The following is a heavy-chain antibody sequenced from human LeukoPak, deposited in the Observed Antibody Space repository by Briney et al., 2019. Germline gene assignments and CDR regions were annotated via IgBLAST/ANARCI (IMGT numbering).Heavy chain of an antibody. D-gene: IGHD3-10*01. CDR2: ISSSGSTI. CDR1: LFTFSSYE. J-gene: IGHJ6*02. CDR3: ARVSPYGSGSYTYYYYYYGMDV. V-gene: IGHV3-48*03. Sequence: GGSLRLSCAASLFTFSSYEMNWVRQAPGKGLEWVSYISSSGSTIYYADSAKGRFTISRDNAKNSLYLQMNSLRAEDTAVYYCARVSPYGSGSYTYYYYYYGMDVWGQGTTVTVSS.